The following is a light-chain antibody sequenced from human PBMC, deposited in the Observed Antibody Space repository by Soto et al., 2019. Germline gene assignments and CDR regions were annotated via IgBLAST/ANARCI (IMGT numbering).Light chain of an antibody. CDR1: QNVRSY. CDR3: QQTFSTPRT. CDR2: ETS. V-gene: IGKV1-39*01. Sequence: DTQMTQSPSSLAASVGDRLTITCRASQNVRSYVNWYQQRPGKAPNVLIYETSTLESGVPSRFSGDGYGPDFTLSISSLQPEDFAIYYCQQTFSTPRTFGQGTKVEI. J-gene: IGKJ1*01.